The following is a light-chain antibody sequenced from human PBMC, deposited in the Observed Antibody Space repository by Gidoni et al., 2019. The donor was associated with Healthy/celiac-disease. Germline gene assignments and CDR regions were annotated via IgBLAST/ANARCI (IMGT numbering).Light chain of an antibody. CDR1: SSNIGSNP. CDR2: SND. V-gene: IGLV1-44*01. J-gene: IGLJ1*01. CDR3: AAWDDSLNGYV. Sequence: PGQRVTISCSGSSSNIGSNPVNWYQQLPGTAPKLLMYSNDQRPSGVPDRFSGSKSGTSASLAISGLQSEDEADYSCAAWDDSLNGYVFGTGTKVTVL.